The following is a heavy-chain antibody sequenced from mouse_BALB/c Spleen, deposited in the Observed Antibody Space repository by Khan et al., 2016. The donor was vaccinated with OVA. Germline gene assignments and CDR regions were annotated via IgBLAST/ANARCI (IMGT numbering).Heavy chain of an antibody. CDR2: INPSNGYI. J-gene: IGHJ3*01. D-gene: IGHD2-14*01. CDR1: GYTFTSYT. CDR3: VRDGHYYRNDGWFAY. Sequence: VQLQVSGAELARPGASVKMSCKASGYTFTSYTIHWIKLRPGQGLERIGHINPSNGYINYNQKFKDKATLTADKSSTTAYMQLSRLTSDDSAVYNCVRDGHYYRNDGWFAYWGQGTLVTVSA. V-gene: IGHV1-4*01.